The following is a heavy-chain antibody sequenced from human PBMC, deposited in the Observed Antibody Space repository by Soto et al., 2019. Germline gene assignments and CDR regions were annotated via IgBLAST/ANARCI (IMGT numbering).Heavy chain of an antibody. CDR2: INHSGGT. CDR1: GGSFSDHY. CDR3: ARGGESYDFWSDTSSSLYYFDF. Sequence: SETLSLTCAVYGGSFSDHYWSWIRQPPGKGLEWIGEINHSGGTNYNPSLKSRFIISADTSKDQFSLKLSSVTAADTAVYYCARGGESYDFWSDTSSSLYYFDFWGQGTLVTVSS. V-gene: IGHV4-34*01. D-gene: IGHD3-3*01. J-gene: IGHJ4*02.